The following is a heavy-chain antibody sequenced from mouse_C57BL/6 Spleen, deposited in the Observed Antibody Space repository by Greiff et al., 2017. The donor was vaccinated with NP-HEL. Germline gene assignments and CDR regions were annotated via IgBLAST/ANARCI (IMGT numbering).Heavy chain of an antibody. CDR3: ARSPGSSFDY. J-gene: IGHJ2*01. CDR2: INAGSGGT. D-gene: IGHD1-1*01. Sequence: QVQLQQSGAELVRPGTSVKVSCKASGYAFTNYLIEWVKQRPGQGLEWIGVINAGSGGTNYNEKFKGKATLTADKSSSTAYMQLSSLTSEDSAVYFCARSPGSSFDYWGQGTTLTVSS. V-gene: IGHV1-54*01. CDR1: GYAFTNYL.